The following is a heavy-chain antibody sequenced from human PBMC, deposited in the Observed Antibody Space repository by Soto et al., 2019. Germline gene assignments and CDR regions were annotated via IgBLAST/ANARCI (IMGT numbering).Heavy chain of an antibody. Sequence: ASVKVSCKASGYTFSTYGISWVRQAPGQGPEWMGWISAYSGNTNYAQKLQGRVTMTTDTSTSTAYMELRSLRSDDTAVYYCARVMTVTKEVLGGYYYGMDVWGQGTAVTVSS. J-gene: IGHJ6*02. V-gene: IGHV1-18*01. CDR2: ISAYSGNT. CDR1: GYTFSTYG. D-gene: IGHD3-16*01. CDR3: ARVMTVTKEVLGGYYYGMDV.